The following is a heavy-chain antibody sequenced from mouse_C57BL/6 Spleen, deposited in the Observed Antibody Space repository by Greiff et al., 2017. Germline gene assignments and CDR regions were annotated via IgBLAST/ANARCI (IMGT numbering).Heavy chain of an antibody. Sequence: QVHVKQSGPGLVQPSQSLSITCTVSGFSLTSYGVHWVRQSPGKGLEWLGVIWRGGSTDYNAAFMSRLSITKDNSKSQVFFKMNSLQADDTAIYYCAKRGTTVVATDWYFDVWGTGTTVTVSS. J-gene: IGHJ1*03. CDR3: AKRGTTVVATDWYFDV. D-gene: IGHD1-1*01. CDR1: GFSLTSYG. CDR2: IWRGGST. V-gene: IGHV2-5*01.